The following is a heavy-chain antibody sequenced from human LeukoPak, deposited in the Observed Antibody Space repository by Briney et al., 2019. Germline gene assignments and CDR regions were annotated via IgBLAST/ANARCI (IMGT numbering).Heavy chain of an antibody. J-gene: IGHJ6*03. CDR3: ARRGYGSGNYYYYMDV. CDR1: GGSFSSYY. Sequence: SETLSLTCTVSGGSFSSYYWNWIRQPPGKGLEWIGYIYNSGSTNNNPSLKSRVTISVDTSKNQFSLKLSSVTAADTAVYYCARRGYGSGNYYYYMDVWGKGTTVTISS. V-gene: IGHV4-4*08. CDR2: IYNSGST. D-gene: IGHD3-10*01.